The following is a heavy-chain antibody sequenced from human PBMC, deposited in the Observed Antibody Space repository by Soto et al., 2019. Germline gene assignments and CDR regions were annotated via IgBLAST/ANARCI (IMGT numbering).Heavy chain of an antibody. J-gene: IGHJ5*02. Sequence: QVQLQESGPGLVRPSETLSLTCTLSGGSFSPNYWSWLRQPPGKGLEWVGYIYYGGTTSYNPSLKSRVTISLETTKRQFSLRLSSVTAADTAVYYCARLGNYYQSLDPWGPGTPVTVSS. CDR1: GGSFSPNY. CDR2: IYYGGTT. CDR3: ARLGNYYQSLDP. D-gene: IGHD4-4*01. V-gene: IGHV4-59*08.